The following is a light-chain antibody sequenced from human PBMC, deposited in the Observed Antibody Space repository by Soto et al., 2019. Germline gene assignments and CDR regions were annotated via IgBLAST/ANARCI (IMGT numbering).Light chain of an antibody. J-gene: IGKJ1*01. CDR1: QSISTY. Sequence: DIQMTQSPSSLAASVGARVTITCRASQSISTYLNWYQQKPGKAPKVLIFDASRLQSGVASRFSGSGSGTDFTLTISSLQPEDSASDYCQQSYSAPWTCGQGTKVQVK. V-gene: IGKV1-39*01. CDR2: DAS. CDR3: QQSYSAPWT.